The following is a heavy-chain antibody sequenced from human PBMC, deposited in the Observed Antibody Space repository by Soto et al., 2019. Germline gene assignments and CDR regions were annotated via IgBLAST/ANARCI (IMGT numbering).Heavy chain of an antibody. D-gene: IGHD6-25*01. CDR1: GFTFTSSA. CDR2: MNLGSGNA. Sequence: SVKVSCKASGFTFTSSAVQWVRQARGQGLEWMGWMNLGSGNASYAQKFRGRINMTRNTSISTAYLELSSLRSDDSAVYFCARRKERSGPYYLDLWGQGTQVTVSS. J-gene: IGHJ4*02. V-gene: IGHV1-58*01. CDR3: ARRKERSGPYYLDL.